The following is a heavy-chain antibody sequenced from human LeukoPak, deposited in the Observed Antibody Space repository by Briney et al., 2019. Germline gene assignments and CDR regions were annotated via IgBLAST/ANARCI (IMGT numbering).Heavy chain of an antibody. V-gene: IGHV1-24*01. Sequence: ASVKVSCKVSGYTLTELSMHWVRQAPGKGLEWMGGFDPEDGETIYAQKFQGRVTMTEDTSTGTAYMELSSLRSEDTAVYYRATRRGDYYDSSGPNWFDPWGQGTLVTVSS. CDR1: GYTLTELS. CDR3: ATRRGDYYDSSGPNWFDP. CDR2: FDPEDGET. D-gene: IGHD3-22*01. J-gene: IGHJ5*02.